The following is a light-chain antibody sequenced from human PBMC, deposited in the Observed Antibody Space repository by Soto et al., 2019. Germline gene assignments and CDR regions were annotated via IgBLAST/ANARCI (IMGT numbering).Light chain of an antibody. Sequence: EIVLTQSPDTLSLSPGELATLSCRASQRLGTKFVAWYQQKVGQAPRLLIYGTSTRATGIPDRFSGSGSGTDFTLTISRLEPEDFAVYFCQQYSNSLPWTFGRGTKVDIK. V-gene: IGKV3-20*01. CDR1: QRLGTKF. J-gene: IGKJ1*01. CDR3: QQYSNSLPWT. CDR2: GTS.